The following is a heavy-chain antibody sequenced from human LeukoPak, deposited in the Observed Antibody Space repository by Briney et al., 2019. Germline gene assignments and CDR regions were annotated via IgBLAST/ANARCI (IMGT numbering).Heavy chain of an antibody. CDR1: GGSISSSSYY. J-gene: IGHJ5*02. V-gene: IGHV4-39*07. CDR2: IYYSGST. CDR3: ARDQQPFDP. D-gene: IGHD6-13*01. Sequence: PSETLSLTCTVSGGSISSSSYYWGWIRQPPGKGLEWIGSIYYSGSTYYNPSLKSRVTISVDTSKNQFSLKLSSVTAADTAVYYCARDQQPFDPWGQGTLVTVSS.